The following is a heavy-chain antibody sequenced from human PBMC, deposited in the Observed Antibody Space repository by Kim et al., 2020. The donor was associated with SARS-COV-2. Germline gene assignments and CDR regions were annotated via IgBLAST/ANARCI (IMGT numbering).Heavy chain of an antibody. D-gene: IGHD4-4*01. V-gene: IGHV2-5*02. CDR3: AHSFRHDYSNYGPGYYYYGMDV. CDR2: IYWDDDK. J-gene: IGHJ6*02. Sequence: SGPTLVKPTQTLTLTCTFSGFSLSTSGVGVGWIRQPPGKALEWLALIYWDDDKRYSPSLKSRLTITKDTSKNQVVLTMTNMDPVDTATYYCAHSFRHDYSNYGPGYYYYGMDVWGQGTTVTVSS. CDR1: GFSLSTSGVG.